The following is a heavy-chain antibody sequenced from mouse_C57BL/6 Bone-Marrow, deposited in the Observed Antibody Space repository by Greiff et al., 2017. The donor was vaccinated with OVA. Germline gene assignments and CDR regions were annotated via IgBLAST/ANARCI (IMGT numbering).Heavy chain of an antibody. V-gene: IGHV1-62-2*01. D-gene: IGHD1-1*01. Sequence: QVHVKQSGAELVKPGASVKLSCKASGYTFTEYTIHWVKQRSGQGLEWIGWFYPGSGSIKYNEKFKDKATLTADKSSSTVYMELSRLTSEDTAVYFSARHEEDYYGSSYGNFDYWGQGTTLTVSS. J-gene: IGHJ2*01. CDR3: ARHEEDYYGSSYGNFDY. CDR2: FYPGSGSI. CDR1: GYTFTEYT.